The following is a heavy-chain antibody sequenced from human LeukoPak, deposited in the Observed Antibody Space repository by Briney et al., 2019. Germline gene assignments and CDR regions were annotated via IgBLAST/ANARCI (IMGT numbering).Heavy chain of an antibody. CDR1: GFTFSSYA. V-gene: IGHV3-30-3*01. CDR2: ISYDGSNK. J-gene: IGHJ4*02. D-gene: IGHD5-24*01. CDR3: ARDMAGFDY. Sequence: GRSLRLCCAASGFTFSSYAMHWVRQATGKGLEWVAVISYDGSNKYYADSVKGRFTIFRDNSKNTLYLQMNSLRAEDTAVYYCARDMAGFDYWGQGTLVTVSS.